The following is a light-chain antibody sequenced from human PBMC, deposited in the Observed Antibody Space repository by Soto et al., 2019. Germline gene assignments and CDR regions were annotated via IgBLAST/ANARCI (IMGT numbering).Light chain of an antibody. Sequence: DIQMTQSPSSLSASVGDRVTITCRASQSISTYLNWYLLKPGKAPRLLIFAASNLHSGVPSRFSGSGSGTDFTLTISSLQPEDFATYYCQQSYSTPPITFGQGTRLEIK. CDR1: QSISTY. CDR2: AAS. J-gene: IGKJ5*01. CDR3: QQSYSTPPIT. V-gene: IGKV1-39*01.